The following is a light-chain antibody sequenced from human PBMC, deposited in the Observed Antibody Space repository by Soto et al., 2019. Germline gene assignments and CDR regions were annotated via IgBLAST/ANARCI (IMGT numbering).Light chain of an antibody. CDR1: QSISSW. CDR3: QQYGSSPQT. J-gene: IGKJ1*01. Sequence: DIQMTQSPSFVSASVGDRVTITCRASQSISSWLAWYQQKPGKAPKLLIYAASSLQSGVPSRFSGSGSGTEFALTISSLEPEDFAVYFCQQYGSSPQTFGQGTKVDIK. V-gene: IGKV1-12*01. CDR2: AAS.